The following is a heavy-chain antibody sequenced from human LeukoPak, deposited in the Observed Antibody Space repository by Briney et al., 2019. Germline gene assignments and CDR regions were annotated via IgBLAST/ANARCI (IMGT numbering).Heavy chain of an antibody. Sequence: SETLSLTCAVYGGSFSGYYWSWIRQPPGKGLEWIGEINHSGSTNYNPSLKSRVTISVDTSKNQFCLKLSSVTAADTAVYYCARGIGRYPITIFGPADARGHPSDAFDIWGQGTMVTVSS. CDR3: ARGIGRYPITIFGPADARGHPSDAFDI. CDR1: GGSFSGYY. CDR2: INHSGST. V-gene: IGHV4-34*01. D-gene: IGHD3-9*01. J-gene: IGHJ3*02.